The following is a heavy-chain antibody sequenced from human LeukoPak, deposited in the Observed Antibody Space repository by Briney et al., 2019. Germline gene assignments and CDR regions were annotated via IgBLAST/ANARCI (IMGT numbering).Heavy chain of an antibody. CDR3: ARERSGSYYPS. CDR2: IYTSGST. D-gene: IGHD1-26*01. V-gene: IGHV4-4*07. CDR1: GGSFSGYY. J-gene: IGHJ5*02. Sequence: MPSETLSLTCAVYGGSFSGYYWSWIRQPAGKGLEWIGRIYTSGSTNYNPSLKSRVTMSVDTSKNQFSLKLSSVTAADTAVYYCARERSGSYYPSWGQGTLVTVSS.